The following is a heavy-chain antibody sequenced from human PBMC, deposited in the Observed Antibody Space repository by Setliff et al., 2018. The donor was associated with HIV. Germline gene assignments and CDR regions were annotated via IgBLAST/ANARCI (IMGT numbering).Heavy chain of an antibody. CDR3: ARDLLGDPDAFDI. CDR1: GGTFSSYA. J-gene: IGHJ3*02. V-gene: IGHV7-4-1*02. CDR2: INTKTGTP. Sequence: ASVKVSCKASGGTFSSYAISWVRQAPGQGLECMGWINTKTGTPRYAQAFRGRFVISSDTSVTTSYLQINSLKAEDTAVYYCARDLLGDPDAFDIWGQGTQVTVSS. D-gene: IGHD3-16*01.